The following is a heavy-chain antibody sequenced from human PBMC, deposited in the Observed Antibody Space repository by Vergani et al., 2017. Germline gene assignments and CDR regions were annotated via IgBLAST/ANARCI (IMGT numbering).Heavy chain of an antibody. CDR3: ARIGVAGRGGAFDI. Sequence: QVQLQESGPGLVKPSETLSLTCAVSGYSISTNYYWGWSRQPPGKRLEWIGSIYHSGSTYYNPSLKSRVSISVDTSKNQFSLKMTSVTASDTAVYYCARIGVAGRGGAFDIGGQGTMVTVSS. D-gene: IGHD6-19*01. CDR1: GYSISTNYY. J-gene: IGHJ3*02. V-gene: IGHV4-38-2*01. CDR2: IYHSGST.